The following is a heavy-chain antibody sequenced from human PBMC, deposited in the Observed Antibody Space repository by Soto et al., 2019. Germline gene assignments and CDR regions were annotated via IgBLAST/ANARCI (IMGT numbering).Heavy chain of an antibody. V-gene: IGHV3-30*18. CDR2: ISYDGSNK. J-gene: IGHJ4*02. CDR3: AKGTGMVAANMDY. D-gene: IGHD2-15*01. CDR1: GFTFSSYG. Sequence: GGSLRLSCAASGFTFSSYGMHWVRQAPGKGLEWVAVISYDGSNKYYADSVKGRFTISRDNSKNTLYLQMNSLRAEDTAVYYCAKGTGMVAANMDYWGQGTLVTVSS.